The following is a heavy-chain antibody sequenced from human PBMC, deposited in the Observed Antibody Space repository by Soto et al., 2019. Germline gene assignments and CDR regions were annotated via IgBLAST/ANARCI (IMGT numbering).Heavy chain of an antibody. CDR2: IVVGSGNT. Sequence: ASVKVSCKASGFTFTSSAVQWVRQARGQRLEWIGWIVVGSGNTNYAQKFQERVTITRDMSTSTAYMELSSLRSEDTAVYYCAAVVAIDSSGYLYYYGMDVWGQGTTVTVSS. CDR3: AAVVAIDSSGYLYYYGMDV. J-gene: IGHJ6*02. CDR1: GFTFTSSA. D-gene: IGHD3-22*01. V-gene: IGHV1-58*01.